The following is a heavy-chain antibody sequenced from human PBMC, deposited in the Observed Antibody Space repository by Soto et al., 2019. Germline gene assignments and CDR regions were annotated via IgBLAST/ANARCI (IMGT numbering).Heavy chain of an antibody. CDR3: ARTLDFWSGYYLSPYFDY. Sequence: QVQLQESGPGLVKPSQTLSLTCTVSGGSISSGGYYWSWNRQHPGKVLEWIGYIYYSGSTYYNPSLKSRVTISVDTSKNHFSLKLSSVTAADTAVYYCARTLDFWSGYYLSPYFDYWGQGTLVTVSS. CDR2: IYYSGST. CDR1: GGSISSGGYY. V-gene: IGHV4-31*03. J-gene: IGHJ4*02. D-gene: IGHD3-3*01.